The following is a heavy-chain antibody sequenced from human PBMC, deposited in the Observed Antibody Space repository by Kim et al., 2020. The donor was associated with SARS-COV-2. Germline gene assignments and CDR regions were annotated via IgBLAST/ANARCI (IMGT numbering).Heavy chain of an antibody. Sequence: GGSLRLSCAASGFTFSKSAMSWVRQAPGKGLQWVSSLSNSGYSTYYADSVKGRFTISRDNSRNTLYLQMNSLRAEDTAVYHCAKFNGSDGYRDSFGVWGPGTVVPLSS. V-gene: IGHV3-23*01. D-gene: IGHD2-15*01. CDR2: LSNSGYST. CDR1: GFTFSKSA. J-gene: IGHJ3*01. CDR3: AKFNGSDGYRDSFGV.